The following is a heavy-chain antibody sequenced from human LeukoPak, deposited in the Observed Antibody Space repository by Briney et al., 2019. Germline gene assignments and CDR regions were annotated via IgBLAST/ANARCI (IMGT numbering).Heavy chain of an antibody. CDR1: GFTFSCYA. J-gene: IGHJ4*02. D-gene: IGHD4-17*01. CDR3: AKKAEGYGDGNYFDY. V-gene: IGHV3-23*01. Sequence: GGSLRLSCAASGFTFSCYAMSWVRQAPGKGLEWVSAISGSGGSTYYADSVKGRFTISRDNSKNTLYLQMNSLRAEDAAVYYCAKKAEGYGDGNYFDYWGQGTLVTVSS. CDR2: ISGSGGST.